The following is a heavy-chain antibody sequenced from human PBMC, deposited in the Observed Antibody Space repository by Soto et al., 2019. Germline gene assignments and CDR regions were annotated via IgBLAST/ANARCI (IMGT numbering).Heavy chain of an antibody. V-gene: IGHV3-30*03. CDR1: GFTFSSYG. J-gene: IGHJ6*02. Sequence: GGSLRLSCAASGFTFSSYGMHWVRQAPGKGLEWVAVISYDGSNKYYTDSVKGRFTISRDNSKNTLYLQMNSLRAEDTAVYYCASSAPSLLVRLKYYYYGMDVWGQGTTVTVSS. D-gene: IGHD1-1*01. CDR2: ISYDGSNK. CDR3: ASSAPSLLVRLKYYYYGMDV.